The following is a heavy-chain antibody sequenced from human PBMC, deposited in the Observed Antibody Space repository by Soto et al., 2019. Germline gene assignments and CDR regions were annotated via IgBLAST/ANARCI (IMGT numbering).Heavy chain of an antibody. J-gene: IGHJ4*02. V-gene: IGHV1-18*01. CDR1: GYIFTTYG. D-gene: IGHD1-1*01. CDR2: ISAHNGNT. CDR3: ARGRYGDY. Sequence: QVHLVQSGAEVKKPGASVKVSCKGSGYIFTTYGITWVRQAPGQGLEWMGWISAHNGNTNYAQKLQGRVTVTRDTSTSTAYMELSNRSSDDTAVYYCARGRYGDYWGQGALVTVSS.